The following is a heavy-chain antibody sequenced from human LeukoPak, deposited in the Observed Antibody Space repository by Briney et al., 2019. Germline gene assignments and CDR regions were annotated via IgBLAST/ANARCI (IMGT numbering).Heavy chain of an antibody. V-gene: IGHV1-8*02. J-gene: IGHJ4*02. D-gene: IGHD6-19*01. CDR2: MNPNSGNT. Sequence: ASVKVSCKASGYTFTSYDINWVRQATGQGLKWMGWMNPNSGNTGYAQKLQGRVTMTTDTSTSTAYMELRSLRSDDTAVYYCARGRTIAVAGPYYFDYWGQGTLVTVSS. CDR1: GYTFTSYD. CDR3: ARGRTIAVAGPYYFDY.